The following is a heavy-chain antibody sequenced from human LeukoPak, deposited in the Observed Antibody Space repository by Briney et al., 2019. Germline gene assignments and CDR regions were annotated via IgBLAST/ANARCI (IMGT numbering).Heavy chain of an antibody. CDR1: GFTVSSNY. CDR2: IYSGGTT. V-gene: IGHV3-53*01. CDR3: ARDLGYSSGPNY. D-gene: IGHD6-19*01. J-gene: IGHJ4*02. Sequence: GGSLRLSCAASGFTVSSNYMSWVRQAPGKGLEWVSVIYSGGTTSYADSVKGRFTFSRDMSKNTLYLQMNNLRAEDTAVYYCARDLGYSSGPNYWGQGTRVTVSS.